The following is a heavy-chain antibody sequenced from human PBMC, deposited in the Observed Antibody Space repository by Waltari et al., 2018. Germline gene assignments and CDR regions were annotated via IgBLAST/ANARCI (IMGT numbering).Heavy chain of an antibody. CDR1: GGSFSGYY. CDR2: INHSGST. CDR3: ARGVGYCTNGVCYNWYFDL. D-gene: IGHD2-8*01. J-gene: IGHJ2*01. Sequence: QVQLQQWGAGLLKPSETLSLTCAVYGGSFSGYYWSWIRQPPGKGLEWIGEINHSGSTNYNPSLKSRVTISVDTSKNQFSLKLSYVTAADTAVYYCARGVGYCTNGVCYNWYFDLWGRGTLVTVSS. V-gene: IGHV4-34*01.